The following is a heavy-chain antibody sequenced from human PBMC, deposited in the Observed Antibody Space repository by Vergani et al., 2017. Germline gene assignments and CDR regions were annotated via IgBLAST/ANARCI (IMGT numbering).Heavy chain of an antibody. J-gene: IGHJ4*02. CDR2: IIPIFGTA. D-gene: IGHD3-3*01. CDR3: ASKKSGDCWSGYYLPFDY. CDR1: GGTFSSYA. V-gene: IGHV1-69*01. Sequence: QVQLVQSGAEVKKPGSSVKVSCKASGGTFSSYAISWVRQAPGQGLEWMGGIIPIFGTANYAQKFQGRVTITADESTSTAYMELSSLRSEDTAVYYCASKKSGDCWSGYYLPFDYWGQGTLVTVSS.